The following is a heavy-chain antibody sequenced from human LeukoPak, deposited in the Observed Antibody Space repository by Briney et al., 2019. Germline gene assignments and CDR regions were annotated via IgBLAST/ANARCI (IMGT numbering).Heavy chain of an antibody. CDR2: IYYSGST. CDR3: ARGNRQQLSLDY. Sequence: SETLSLTCTVSGGSISSGGYYWSWIRQHPGKGLEWIGYIYYSGSTYHNPSLKSRATISVDTSKNQFSLKLSSVTAADTAVYYCARGNRQQLSLDYWGQGTLVTVSS. CDR1: GGSISSGGYY. D-gene: IGHD6-13*01. J-gene: IGHJ4*02. V-gene: IGHV4-31*03.